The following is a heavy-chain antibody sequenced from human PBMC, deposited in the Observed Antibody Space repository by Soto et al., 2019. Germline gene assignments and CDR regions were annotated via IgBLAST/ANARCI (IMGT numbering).Heavy chain of an antibody. J-gene: IGHJ6*02. V-gene: IGHV3-23*01. CDR1: GFTFSSFA. Sequence: VQLLESGGALVQPGGSRRLSCAASGFTFSSFARSWVRQAPGKGLEWVSAISGSGGSTYYAASSKGRFTISIDNSKNTLYLQMNSLRAEDTAVYYCAKVHSSSWYATTYYYYGMDVWGQGTTVTVSS. CDR2: ISGSGGST. D-gene: IGHD6-13*01. CDR3: AKVHSSSWYATTYYYYGMDV.